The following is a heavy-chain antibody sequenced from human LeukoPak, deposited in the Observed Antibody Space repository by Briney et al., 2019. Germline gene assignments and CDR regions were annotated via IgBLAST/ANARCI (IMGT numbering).Heavy chain of an antibody. CDR2: INPNSGGT. Sequence: ASVKVSCKASGYTFTGYYMHWVRQAPGQGLEWMGWINPNSGGTNYAQKFQGRVTMTRDTSISTAYMELSRLRSDDTAAYYCARASIWDFIAGPQPPHNWFDPWGQGTLVTVSS. V-gene: IGHV1-2*02. CDR3: ARASIWDFIAGPQPPHNWFDP. J-gene: IGHJ5*02. CDR1: GYTFTGYY. D-gene: IGHD6-13*01.